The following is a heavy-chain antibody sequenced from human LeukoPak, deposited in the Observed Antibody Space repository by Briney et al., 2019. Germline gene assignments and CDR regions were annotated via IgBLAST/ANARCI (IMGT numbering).Heavy chain of an antibody. CDR3: ANLTH. CDR2: TSRTGNIV. J-gene: IGHJ4*02. CDR1: GFTFSNYS. Sequence: GRSPRLSCVATGFTFSNYSIHWVRQAPRKGLEWVSYTSRTGNIVYYADSVMERSTISRDNAKDSLFLQMATLRDEDTAVYYCANLTHWGQGILVTVSS. D-gene: IGHD2-21*02. V-gene: IGHV3-48*02.